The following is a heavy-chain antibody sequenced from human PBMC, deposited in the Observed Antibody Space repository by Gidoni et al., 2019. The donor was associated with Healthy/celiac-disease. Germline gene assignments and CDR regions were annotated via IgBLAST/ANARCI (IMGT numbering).Heavy chain of an antibody. CDR1: GFTFSRSA. J-gene: IGHJ4*02. D-gene: IGHD3-22*01. CDR2: IRSKANSYAT. Sequence: EVQLVESGGGVVQPGGSLKLACADSGFTFSRSAMHWVRQASGKGLEWVVRIRSKANSYATACAASVKGRFTISRDDSKNTAYLQMNSLKTEDTAVYYCTSNIYDSSGEIDYWGQGTLVTVSS. V-gene: IGHV3-73*02. CDR3: TSNIYDSSGEIDY.